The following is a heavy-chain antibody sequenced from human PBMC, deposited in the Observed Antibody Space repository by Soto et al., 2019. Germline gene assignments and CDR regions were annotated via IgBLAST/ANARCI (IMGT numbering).Heavy chain of an antibody. CDR2: IVVGSGST. CDR1: GLTFSSSA. D-gene: IGHD5-12*01. CDR3: AAPPNRDAYNYGY. V-gene: IGHV1-58*01. J-gene: IGHJ4*02. Sequence: MQLVQSGPEVRKPGTSEKVSCKASGLTFSSSAVQWVRQARGQRLEWIGWIVVGSGSTKYAQKFQERVTITRDMSTSTAYMELNSLRSEDTAVYYCAAPPNRDAYNYGYWGQGTLVTVSS.